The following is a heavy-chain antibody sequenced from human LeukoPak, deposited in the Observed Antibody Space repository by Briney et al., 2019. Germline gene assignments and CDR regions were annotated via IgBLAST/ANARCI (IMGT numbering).Heavy chain of an antibody. J-gene: IGHJ6*03. CDR3: ARVGPTTSYYYYYYMDV. Sequence: ASVKVSCKTSGYTVTNYGLSWVRQAPGQGLEWMGWISPYNDNTNYAQKFQGRVTMTRDTSISTAYMELSRLRSDDTAVYYCARVGPTTSYYYYYYMDVWGKGTTVTVSS. D-gene: IGHD1-1*01. V-gene: IGHV1-18*01. CDR1: GYTVTNYG. CDR2: ISPYNDNT.